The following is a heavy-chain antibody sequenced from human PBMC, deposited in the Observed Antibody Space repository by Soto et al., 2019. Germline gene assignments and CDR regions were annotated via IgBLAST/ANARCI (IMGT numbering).Heavy chain of an antibody. CDR1: GGTFSSYA. V-gene: IGHV1-69*12. Sequence: QVQLVQSGAEVRQPASSVKVSCKTSGGTFSSYAISWVRQAPGQGLEWMGGIVPIVDTSTYAQKFQGRVTITADGSTTTVYMELSSLRSDDTAVYYCVRVVAIPGYPDNWGQGPLVTVSS. J-gene: IGHJ4*02. CDR3: VRVVAIPGYPDN. CDR2: IVPIVDTS. D-gene: IGHD5-12*01.